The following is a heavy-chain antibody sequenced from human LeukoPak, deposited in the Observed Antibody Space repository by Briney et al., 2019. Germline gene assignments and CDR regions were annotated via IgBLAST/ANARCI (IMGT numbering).Heavy chain of an antibody. J-gene: IGHJ6*03. D-gene: IGHD3-3*01. CDR2: IYYSGST. V-gene: IGHV4-59*01. CDR1: GGSISSYY. Sequence: SETLSLTCTVSGGSISSYYWSWIRQPPGKGLEWIGYIYYSGSTNYNPSLKSRVTISVDTSKDQFSLKLSSVTAADTAVYYCAREGRDITIFGVVYYYYMDVWGKGTTVTVS. CDR3: AREGRDITIFGVVYYYYMDV.